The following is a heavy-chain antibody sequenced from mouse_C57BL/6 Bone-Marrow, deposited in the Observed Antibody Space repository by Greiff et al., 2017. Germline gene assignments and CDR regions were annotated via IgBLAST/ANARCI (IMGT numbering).Heavy chain of an antibody. Sequence: VKLMESGPGLVAPSQSLSIPCTVSGFSFTSYGVHWVRQPPGKGLEWLVVIWSDGSTTYNSALKSRLSISKDNSKSQVFLKMNSLQTDDTAMYYCARQSSYYRLYFDYWGQGTTLTVSS. CDR1: GFSFTSYG. CDR2: IWSDGST. J-gene: IGHJ2*01. V-gene: IGHV2-6-1*01. D-gene: IGHD2-14*01. CDR3: ARQSSYYRLYFDY.